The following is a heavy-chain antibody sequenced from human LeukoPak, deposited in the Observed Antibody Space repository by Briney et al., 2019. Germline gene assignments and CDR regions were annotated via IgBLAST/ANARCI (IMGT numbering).Heavy chain of an antibody. CDR1: GDSISGYY. J-gene: IGHJ6*03. D-gene: IGHD5-12*01. CDR2: IYTSGST. V-gene: IGHV4-4*09. Sequence: PSETLSLTCTVSGDSISGYYWSWIRQPPGKGLEWIGYIYTSGSTNYNPSLKSRVTISVDTSKNQFSLKLGSVTAADTAVYYCARLNWATTAHYYYYYYYMDVWGKGTTVTVSS. CDR3: ARLNWATTAHYYYYYYYMDV.